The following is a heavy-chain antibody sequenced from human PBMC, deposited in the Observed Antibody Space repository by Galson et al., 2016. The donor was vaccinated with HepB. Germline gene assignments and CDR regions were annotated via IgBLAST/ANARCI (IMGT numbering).Heavy chain of an antibody. J-gene: IGHJ3*02. CDR1: GFTFSSCP. V-gene: IGHV3-23*01. CDR3: ARIPPGGGAFGFVI. D-gene: IGHD2-21*01. Sequence: SLRLSCAASGFTFSSCPMSWVRQAPGKGLEWVSSISGSGGSTNYADSVKGRFTISRDNSKNTLYLQMNYLRAEDTALYVCARIPPGGGAFGFVIWGQGTTVTVTS. CDR2: ISGSGGST.